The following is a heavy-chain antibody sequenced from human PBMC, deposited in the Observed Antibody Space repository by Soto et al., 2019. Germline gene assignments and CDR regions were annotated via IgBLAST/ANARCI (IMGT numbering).Heavy chain of an antibody. V-gene: IGHV5-51*01. CDR1: GDSWTSYW. D-gene: IGHD6-19*01. Sequence: ESLKIWFKGAGDSWTSYWIGWVRQIPGKGLEWMGIIYPGDSDTRYSPSFQGQVTISADKSISTAYLQWSSLKASDTAMYYCARLDSSGWYYFDYWGQGTLVTVSS. J-gene: IGHJ4*02. CDR3: ARLDSSGWYYFDY. CDR2: IYPGDSDT.